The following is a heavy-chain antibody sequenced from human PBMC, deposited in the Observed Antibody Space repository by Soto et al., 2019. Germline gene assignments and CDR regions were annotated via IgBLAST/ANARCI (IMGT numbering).Heavy chain of an antibody. CDR2: ISSSSFI. V-gene: IGHV3-48*01. D-gene: IGHD7-27*01. CDR3: ARDLSWGSNWYYYMDV. J-gene: IGHJ6*03. Sequence: GGSLRLSCATSGFILSDCAMNWVRQAPGKGLAWVSYISSSSFIDYADSVKGRFTVSRDNARNSLYLQMNSLRAEDTAVYYCARDLSWGSNWYYYMDVWGKGTTVTVS. CDR1: GFILSDCA.